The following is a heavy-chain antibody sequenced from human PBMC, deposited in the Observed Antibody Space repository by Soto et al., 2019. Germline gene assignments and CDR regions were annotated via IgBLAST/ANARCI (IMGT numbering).Heavy chain of an antibody. CDR3: AKDARSNWNTGHYKDAFDI. CDR2: ISGSGAST. Sequence: EVQLLESGGGLVQPGGSLRLSCAASGFTFSSYAMSWVRQAPGKGLEWVSAISGSGASTYYADSVKGRFTISRDKSENTLYVQMNSLRAEDTALYYCAKDARSNWNTGHYKDAFDIWGQGTMVTVSS. J-gene: IGHJ3*02. D-gene: IGHD1-1*01. V-gene: IGHV3-23*01. CDR1: GFTFSSYA.